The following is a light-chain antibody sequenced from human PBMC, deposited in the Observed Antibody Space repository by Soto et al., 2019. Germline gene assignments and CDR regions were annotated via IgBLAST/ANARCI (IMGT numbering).Light chain of an antibody. Sequence: EVVLTQSPATLSLSPGERASLSCRASQSVSTSLAWYQQKPGQAPSLLIYGASTRATGIPARFSGSGSATEFTLTISSLQSEDFAVYYCQQYHDWPPWTFGQGTKVEIK. V-gene: IGKV3D-15*01. J-gene: IGKJ1*01. CDR1: QSVSTS. CDR2: GAS. CDR3: QQYHDWPPWT.